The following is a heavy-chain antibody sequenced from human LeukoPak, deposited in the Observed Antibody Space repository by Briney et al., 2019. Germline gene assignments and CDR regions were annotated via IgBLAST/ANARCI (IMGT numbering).Heavy chain of an antibody. CDR3: AREGLGELLLGSFDY. Sequence: SETLSLTCTVSGGSISSGGYYWSWIRQHPGKGLEWIGYIYYSGSTYYNPSLKSRVTISVDTSKNQFSLKLSSVTAADTAVYYCAREGLGELLLGSFDYWGQGTLVTVSS. CDR2: IYYSGST. CDR1: GGSISSGGYY. J-gene: IGHJ4*02. V-gene: IGHV4-31*03. D-gene: IGHD3-10*01.